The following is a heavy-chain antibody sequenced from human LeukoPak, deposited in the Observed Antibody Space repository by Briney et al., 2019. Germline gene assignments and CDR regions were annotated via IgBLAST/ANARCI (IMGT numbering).Heavy chain of an antibody. Sequence: GGSLRLSCAASGFAFNSYAIKWVRQAPGKGLEWVSAITSRGTHIYNADSVKGRFTISRDNAENSAYLQMSSLRAEDTAVYYCARVAQGATTENYYYYYMDVWGKGTTVTVSS. V-gene: IGHV3-21*01. CDR3: ARVAQGATTENYYYYYMDV. CDR1: GFAFNSYA. J-gene: IGHJ6*03. D-gene: IGHD4-11*01. CDR2: ITSRGTHI.